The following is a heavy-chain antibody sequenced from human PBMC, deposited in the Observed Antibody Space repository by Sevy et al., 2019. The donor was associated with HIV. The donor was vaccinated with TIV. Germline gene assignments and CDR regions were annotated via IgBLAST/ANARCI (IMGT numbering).Heavy chain of an antibody. J-gene: IGHJ6*02. V-gene: IGHV1-2*02. CDR2: INPNSGGT. D-gene: IGHD6-13*01. CDR3: ARGGIAAAGPSYYYYGMDV. Sequence: ASVKGSCKASGYTFTGYYMHWVRQAPGQGLEWMGWINPNSGGTNYAQKFQGRVTMNRDTSISTAYMELSRLRSDDTAVYYCARGGIAAAGPSYYYYGMDVWGQGTTVTVSS. CDR1: GYTFTGYY.